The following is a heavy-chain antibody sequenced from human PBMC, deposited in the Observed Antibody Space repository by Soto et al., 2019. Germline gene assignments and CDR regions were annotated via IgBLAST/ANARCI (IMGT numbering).Heavy chain of an antibody. CDR1: GGTFRSYA. Sequence: QVQLVQSGAEVKKPGSSVKVSCKASGGTFRSYAISWVRQAPGQGLEWMGGIIPISDTTNYAQKFQGRVTITADESTSTAYMELRSLRSEDTAVYYCARSQGSSTSLEIYYYYYYGMDVWGQGTTVTVSS. D-gene: IGHD2-2*01. V-gene: IGHV1-69*01. CDR3: ARSQGSSTSLEIYYYYYYGMDV. CDR2: IIPISDTT. J-gene: IGHJ6*02.